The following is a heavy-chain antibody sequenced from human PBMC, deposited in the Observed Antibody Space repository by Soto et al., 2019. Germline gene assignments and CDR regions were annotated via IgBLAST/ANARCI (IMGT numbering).Heavy chain of an antibody. CDR1: GGSISSSSSY. D-gene: IGHD6-13*01. CDR3: ARVMGYSSSWSADYYGMDV. J-gene: IGHJ6*02. CDR2: IYYLGNT. Sequence: SETLSLTCTVSGGSISSSSSYWGWIRQPPGKGLEWVGSIYYLGNTYYNPSLGGRVSISVDPSKNQFSLKLNSVTAADTAVYYCARVMGYSSSWSADYYGMDVWGQGTTVTVSS. V-gene: IGHV4-39*01.